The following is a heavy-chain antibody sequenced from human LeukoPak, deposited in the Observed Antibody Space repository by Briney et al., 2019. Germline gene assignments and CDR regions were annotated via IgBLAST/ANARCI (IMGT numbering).Heavy chain of an antibody. V-gene: IGHV4-30-4*08. CDR3: ARTWGRENDAFDM. CDR1: GGSISSGDYY. Sequence: PSQTLSLTCTVSGGSISSGDYYWSWIRQPPGKGLEWIGSIYHSGSTYYNPSLKSRVTISVDTSKNHFSLKLSSVTAADTAVYYCARTWGRENDAFDMWGQGKMVTVSS. CDR2: IYHSGST. D-gene: IGHD7-27*01. J-gene: IGHJ3*02.